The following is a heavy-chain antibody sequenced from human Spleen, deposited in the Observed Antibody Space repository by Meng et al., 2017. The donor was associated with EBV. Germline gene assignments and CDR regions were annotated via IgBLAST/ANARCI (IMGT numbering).Heavy chain of an antibody. J-gene: IGHJ4*02. V-gene: IGHV4-34*01. CDR1: GGSFSGYY. CDR2: INHSGST. CDR3: ARSPDYFDSSGYYRFDY. D-gene: IGHD3-22*01. Sequence: GHAQQVGAGLVKPSETLSLTCAVYGGSFSGYYWSWIRQPPGQGLEWIGEINHSGSTNYNPSLKSRVTISVDTSKNQFSLKLSSVTAADTAVYYCARSPDYFDSSGYYRFDYWGQGTLVTVSS.